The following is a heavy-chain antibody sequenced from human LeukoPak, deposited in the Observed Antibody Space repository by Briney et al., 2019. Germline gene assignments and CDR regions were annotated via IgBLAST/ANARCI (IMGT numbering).Heavy chain of an antibody. D-gene: IGHD3-22*01. Sequence: ASVKVSCKSTGYTITTYGISWVRQAPGQGLQWMGWVSAYNGNTNYEQKFKGRVTMTTDTSTNTANMELRSLRAEDTAVYYCAKDHMIVVVTPGFDYWGQGTLVTVSS. CDR1: GYTITTYG. J-gene: IGHJ4*02. CDR2: VSAYNGNT. CDR3: AKDHMIVVVTPGFDY. V-gene: IGHV1-18*01.